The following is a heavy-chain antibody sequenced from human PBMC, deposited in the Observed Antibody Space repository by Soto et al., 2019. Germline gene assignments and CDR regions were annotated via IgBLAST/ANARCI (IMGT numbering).Heavy chain of an antibody. V-gene: IGHV3-23*01. Sequence: WGSLRLSCAASGFTFISYAIIFFRHSPFKWLEWVSAISGSGGSTYYADSVKGRFTISRDNSKNTLYLQMNSLRAEDTAVYYCAKDQNCSGGSCYFYYYYYGMDVWGQGTTVTVSS. CDR3: AKDQNCSGGSCYFYYYYYGMDV. CDR2: ISGSGGST. D-gene: IGHD2-15*01. J-gene: IGHJ6*02. CDR1: GFTFISYA.